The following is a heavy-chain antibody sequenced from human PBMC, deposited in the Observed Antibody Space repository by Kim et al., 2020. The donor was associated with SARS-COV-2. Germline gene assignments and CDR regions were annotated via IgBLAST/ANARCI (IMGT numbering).Heavy chain of an antibody. V-gene: IGHV3-21*01. J-gene: IGHJ4*02. Sequence: GGSLRLSCAASGFTFSSYSMNWVRQAPGKGLEWVSSISSSSSYIYYADSVKGRFTISRDNAKNSLYLQMNSLRAEDTAVYYCARDRDRKMGLFDYWGQGTLVTVSS. CDR2: ISSSSSYI. D-gene: IGHD2-8*01. CDR3: ARDRDRKMGLFDY. CDR1: GFTFSSYS.